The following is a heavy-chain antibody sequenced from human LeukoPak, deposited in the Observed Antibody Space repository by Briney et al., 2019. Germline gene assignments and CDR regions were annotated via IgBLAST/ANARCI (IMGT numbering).Heavy chain of an antibody. V-gene: IGHV3-49*04. CDR1: GFTFGAYA. D-gene: IGHD3-9*01. CDR3: TREAFYYDILTGYQYYFDY. Sequence: GRSLRLSCTASGFTFGAYAMSWVRQAPGKGLEWVGFIRSKAYGGTTEYAASVKGRFTISRDDSKSIAYLQMNSLKTEDTAVYYCTREAFYYDILTGYQYYFDYWGQGTLVTVSS. CDR2: IRSKAYGGTT. J-gene: IGHJ4*02.